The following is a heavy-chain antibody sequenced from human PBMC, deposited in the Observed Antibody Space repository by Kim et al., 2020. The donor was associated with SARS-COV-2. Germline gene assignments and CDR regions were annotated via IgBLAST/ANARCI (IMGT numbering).Heavy chain of an antibody. J-gene: IGHJ3*02. CDR2: YSRWST. V-gene: IGHV4-59*09. Sequence: YSRWSTNYNPSLKRRVTIAVDTAKSQFSLKLSSVTAADTAVYYCARGIDIWGQGTMVTVSS. CDR3: ARGIDI.